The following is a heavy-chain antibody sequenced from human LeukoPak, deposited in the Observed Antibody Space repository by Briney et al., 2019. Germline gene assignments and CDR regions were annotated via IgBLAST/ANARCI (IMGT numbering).Heavy chain of an antibody. V-gene: IGHV3-23*01. Sequence: GGSLRLSCAASGFTFRYYGMSWVRQAPGKGLEWVSSISGNGSVTNYADSVKGRVNISRDNSKATLYLLMNSLRAEDTAVYFCARTIAVGATFVDYWGQGALVTVSS. D-gene: IGHD1-26*01. CDR1: GFTFRYYG. CDR3: ARTIAVGATFVDY. J-gene: IGHJ4*02. CDR2: ISGNGSVT.